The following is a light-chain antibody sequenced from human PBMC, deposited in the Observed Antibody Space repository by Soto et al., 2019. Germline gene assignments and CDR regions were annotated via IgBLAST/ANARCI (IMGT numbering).Light chain of an antibody. CDR3: SSYTSSSNYV. CDR1: SSDVGGYNY. V-gene: IGLV2-14*01. Sequence: QSVLSQPASVSGSPGQSITISCTGTSSDVGGYNYVSWYQQHPGKAPKLMIYEVSNRPSGVSNRFSGSKSGNTASLTISGLQAEEEADYYCSSYTSSSNYVFGTGTNVTXL. CDR2: EVS. J-gene: IGLJ1*01.